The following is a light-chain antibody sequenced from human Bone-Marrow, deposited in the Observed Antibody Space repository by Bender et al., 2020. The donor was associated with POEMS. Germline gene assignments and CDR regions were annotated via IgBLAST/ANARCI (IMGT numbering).Light chain of an antibody. CDR1: NLRYKY. V-gene: IGLV3-1*01. J-gene: IGLJ3*02. CDR3: QTWHTNTGRV. Sequence: SYELTQPPSVSVSPGQTATITCSGDNLRYKYSCWYQQKAGQSPVLLMYQDDKRPSGIPERCAGSKFQDTVSLTISGTQPIDEADYYCQTWHTNTGRVFGGGTRLTVL. CDR2: QDD.